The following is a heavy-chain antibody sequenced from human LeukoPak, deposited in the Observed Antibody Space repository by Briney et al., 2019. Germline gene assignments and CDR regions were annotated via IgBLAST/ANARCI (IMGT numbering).Heavy chain of an antibody. CDR1: GGSISSYY. Sequence: SETLSLTCTVSGGSISSYYWSWIRQPAGKGLEWIGRIYTSGSTNYNPSLKSRVTMSVDTSKNQFSLKLSSVTAADTAVYYCARDHYYDSSGSFSHYYYGMDVWGQGTTVTVSS. CDR3: ARDHYYDSSGSFSHYYYGMDV. J-gene: IGHJ6*02. D-gene: IGHD3-22*01. CDR2: IYTSGST. V-gene: IGHV4-4*07.